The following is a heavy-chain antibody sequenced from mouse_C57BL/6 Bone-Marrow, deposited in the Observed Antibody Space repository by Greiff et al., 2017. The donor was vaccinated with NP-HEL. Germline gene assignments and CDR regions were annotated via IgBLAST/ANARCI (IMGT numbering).Heavy chain of an antibody. CDR1: GFTFSSYA. Sequence: EVHLVESGEGLVKPGGSLKLSCAASGFTFSSYAMSWVRQTPEKRLEWVAYISSGGDYIYYADTVKGRFTISRDNARNTLYLQMSSLKSEDTAMYYCTRGYYSNPYYAMDYWGQGTSVTVSS. CDR2: ISSGGDYI. V-gene: IGHV5-9-1*02. CDR3: TRGYYSNPYYAMDY. J-gene: IGHJ4*01. D-gene: IGHD2-5*01.